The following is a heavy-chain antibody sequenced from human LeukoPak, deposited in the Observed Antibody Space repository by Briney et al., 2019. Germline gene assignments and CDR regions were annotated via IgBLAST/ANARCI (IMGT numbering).Heavy chain of an antibody. J-gene: IGHJ4*02. V-gene: IGHV3-64D*06. CDR3: VPLYHGGVAY. CDR2: ISSDGGST. D-gene: IGHD3-16*02. Sequence: GGSLRLSCSASGFTFSSYGMHWVRQAPGKGLEYVSAISSDGGSTYHADSVKGRFTISRDNSKNTLYLQVRSLRAEDTAVYYCVPLYHGGVAYWGQGTLVTVSS. CDR1: GFTFSSYG.